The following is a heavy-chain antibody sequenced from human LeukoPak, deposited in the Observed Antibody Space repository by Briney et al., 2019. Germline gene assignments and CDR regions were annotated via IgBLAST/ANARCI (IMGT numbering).Heavy chain of an antibody. Sequence: GGSLRLSCAASGFTFSSYSMNWVRQAQGGGLEGASSIGSLSTYINYADSVKGRFTISRDNDKNLLYLQMNSLRAEDTAVYYCARDGQVPGAVNYYNMDVWGKGTTVTVSS. J-gene: IGHJ6*03. CDR1: GFTFSSYS. V-gene: IGHV3-21*06. CDR3: ARDGQVPGAVNYYNMDV. D-gene: IGHD3-10*01. CDR2: IGSLSTYI.